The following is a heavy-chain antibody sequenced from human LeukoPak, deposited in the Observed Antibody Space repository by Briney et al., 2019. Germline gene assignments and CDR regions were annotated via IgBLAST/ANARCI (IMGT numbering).Heavy chain of an antibody. CDR1: GFTFSSYG. D-gene: IGHD6-6*01. Sequence: GGSLRLSCAASGFTFSSYGMHWVRQAPGKGLEWVAFIRYDGSNKYYADSVKGRFTISRDNSKNTLYLQMNGLRAEDTAVYYCATYSSSRYYYYYMDVWGKGTTVTVSS. V-gene: IGHV3-30*02. J-gene: IGHJ6*03. CDR3: ATYSSSRYYYYYMDV. CDR2: IRYDGSNK.